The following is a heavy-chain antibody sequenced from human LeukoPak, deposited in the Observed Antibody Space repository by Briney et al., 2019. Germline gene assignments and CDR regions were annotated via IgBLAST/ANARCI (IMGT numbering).Heavy chain of an antibody. D-gene: IGHD6-13*01. CDR1: GFTFSSYA. Sequence: GGSPRLSCAASGFTFSSYAMSWVRQAPGKGLEWVSALSVSGVTTYYADSVKVRFTISRDNSKNTLYLQMNSLTAEDTAVYYCAKVASSSWYAYFDYWGRGTLVTVSS. J-gene: IGHJ4*02. CDR2: LSVSGVTT. V-gene: IGHV3-23*01. CDR3: AKVASSSWYAYFDY.